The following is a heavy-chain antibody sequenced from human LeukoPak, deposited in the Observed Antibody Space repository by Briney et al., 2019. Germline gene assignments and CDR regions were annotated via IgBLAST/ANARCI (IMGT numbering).Heavy chain of an antibody. CDR2: ISGSDDST. CDR3: AKVVVVTARRGTYYLDY. V-gene: IGHV3-23*01. Sequence: GGSLRLSCAASGFTLSSYAMSWVRQAPGKGLEWVSVISGSDDSTYYPDSVKGRFTISRDSSKNTLYLQMNNLRAEDTAVYYCAKVVVVTARRGTYYLDYWGQGTLVTVSS. CDR1: GFTLSSYA. D-gene: IGHD2-21*02. J-gene: IGHJ4*02.